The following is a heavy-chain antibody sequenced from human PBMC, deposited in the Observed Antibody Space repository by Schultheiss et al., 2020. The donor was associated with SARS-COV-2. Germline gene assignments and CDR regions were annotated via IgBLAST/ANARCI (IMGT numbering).Heavy chain of an antibody. CDR1: GGSFSGYY. Sequence: SETLSLTCAVYGGSFSGYYWSWIRQPPGKGLEWIGEINHSGSTNYNPSLKSRVTISVDTSKNQFSLKVNSVTAADTAVYYCAKGTVTTIFRPKGTEMRYEMDVWGQGTTVTVSS. CDR3: AKGTVTTIFRPKGTEMRYEMDV. V-gene: IGHV4-34*01. J-gene: IGHJ6*02. CDR2: INHSGST. D-gene: IGHD5-12*01.